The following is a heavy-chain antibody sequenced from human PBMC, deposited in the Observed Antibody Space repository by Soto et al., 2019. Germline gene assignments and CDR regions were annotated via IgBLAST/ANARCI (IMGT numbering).Heavy chain of an antibody. D-gene: IGHD3-10*01. Sequence: SETLSLTFTVSGGSISSYYWSWIRQPPGKGLEWIGYIYYSGSTNYNPSLKSRVTISVDTSKNQFSLKLSSVTAVDTAVYYCARHAPGSGSYHIYWGQGTLVTIS. CDR1: GGSISSYY. V-gene: IGHV4-59*08. CDR2: IYYSGST. J-gene: IGHJ4*02. CDR3: ARHAPGSGSYHIY.